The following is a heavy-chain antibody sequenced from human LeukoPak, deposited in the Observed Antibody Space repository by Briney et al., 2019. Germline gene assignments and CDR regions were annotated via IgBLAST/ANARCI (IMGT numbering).Heavy chain of an antibody. J-gene: IGHJ4*02. CDR3: ARHYIPPTTVVTSSYFDY. Sequence: SETLSLTCAVYGGSFSGYYWSWIRQPPGKGLEWIGYIYYSGSTNYNPSLKSRVTISVDTSKNQFSLKLSSVTAADTAVYYCARHYIPPTTVVTSSYFDYWGQGTLVTVSS. CDR1: GGSFSGYY. D-gene: IGHD4-23*01. CDR2: IYYSGST. V-gene: IGHV4-59*08.